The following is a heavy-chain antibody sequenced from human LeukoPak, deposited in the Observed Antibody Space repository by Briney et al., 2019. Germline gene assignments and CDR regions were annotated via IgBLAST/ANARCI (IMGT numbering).Heavy chain of an antibody. V-gene: IGHV3-9*01. Sequence: GGSLRLSCAASAFTFSSYWMHWVRQAPGKGLEWVSGISWNSGSIGYADSVKGRFTISRDNAKNSLYLQMNSLRAEDTALYYCAKGDYYGAKDAFDIWGQGTMVTVSS. D-gene: IGHD3-10*01. CDR3: AKGDYYGAKDAFDI. CDR1: AFTFSSYW. J-gene: IGHJ3*02. CDR2: ISWNSGSI.